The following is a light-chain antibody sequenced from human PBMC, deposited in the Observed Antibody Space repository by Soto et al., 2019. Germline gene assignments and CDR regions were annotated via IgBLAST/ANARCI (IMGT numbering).Light chain of an antibody. CDR1: QGISNY. CDR2: AAS. V-gene: IGKV1-27*01. Sequence: DIQMTQSPSSLSAFVGDRVTITCRASQGISNYLAWYQQKPGRVPKLLIYAASTLQSGVPSRFSGSGSGTDFTLTISSLQPEDVATYYCHRFNSDPPTFGQGTKVDIK. CDR3: HRFNSDPPT. J-gene: IGKJ1*01.